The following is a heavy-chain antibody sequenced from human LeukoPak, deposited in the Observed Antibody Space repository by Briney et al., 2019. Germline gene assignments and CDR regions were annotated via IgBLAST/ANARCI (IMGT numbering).Heavy chain of an antibody. V-gene: IGHV3-30*03. Sequence: GRSLRLSCAASGFTFSSYGMHWVRQAPGKGLEWVAVISYDGSNKYYADSVKGRFTISRDNSKNTLSLQMNSLRVEDTAVYYCARESGGTSIDYWGQGTLVTVSS. CDR3: ARESGGTSIDY. CDR1: GFTFSSYG. CDR2: ISYDGSNK. J-gene: IGHJ4*02. D-gene: IGHD2-15*01.